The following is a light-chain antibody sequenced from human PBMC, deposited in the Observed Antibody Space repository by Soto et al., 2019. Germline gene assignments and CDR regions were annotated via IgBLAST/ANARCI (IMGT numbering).Light chain of an antibody. J-gene: IGKJ1*01. CDR3: QQYSSTFWT. Sequence: EIVLTQSPGTLSLSPGERTTLSCRASQSISSSYLAWYQQKPGQAPRLLVYGASSRATGIPDRFSGSGSGTDFTLTISRREPEDFALYYWQQYSSTFWTLGQGTKVEIK. CDR2: GAS. CDR1: QSISSSY. V-gene: IGKV3-20*01.